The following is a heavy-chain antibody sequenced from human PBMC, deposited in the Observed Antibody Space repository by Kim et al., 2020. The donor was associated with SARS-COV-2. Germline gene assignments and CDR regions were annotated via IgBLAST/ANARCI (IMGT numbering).Heavy chain of an antibody. CDR3: TIHSSGRRKIDY. J-gene: IGHJ4*02. D-gene: IGHD6-19*01. V-gene: IGHV3-11*06. Sequence: GGSLRLSCAASGFTFSDYYMSWIRQAPGKGLEWVSYISSSSSYTNYADSVKGRFTISRDNAKNSLYLQMNSLRAEDTAVYYCTIHSSGRRKIDYWGQGTLVTVSS. CDR1: GFTFSDYY. CDR2: ISSSSSYT.